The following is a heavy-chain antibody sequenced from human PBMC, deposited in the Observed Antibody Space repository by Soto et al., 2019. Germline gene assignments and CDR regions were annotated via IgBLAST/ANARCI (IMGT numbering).Heavy chain of an antibody. J-gene: IGHJ5*02. Sequence: SETLSLTCTVSGDSVSSDYWSWIRQPPGKGLEWIGQIRPAVSSNYDSSLKSRVTISLDTSKNLFSLILDSVTAADTAMYYCAVYTAGIGGDGSWGQGTMVTVSS. CDR2: IRPAVSS. CDR3: AVYTAGIGGDGS. CDR1: GDSVSSDY. D-gene: IGHD2-21*02. V-gene: IGHV4-59*02.